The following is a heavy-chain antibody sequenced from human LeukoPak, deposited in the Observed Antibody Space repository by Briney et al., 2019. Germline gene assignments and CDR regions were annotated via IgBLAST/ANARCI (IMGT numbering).Heavy chain of an antibody. Sequence: PGGSLRLSCAASGFTFGSYWMHWVRQAPGKGLVWVSRINTDGGSTTYADSVKGRFTISRDNSKNTLYLRMNSLRAEDTAVYYCARGYCSSTSCYYYYYYYMDVWGKGTTVTVSS. J-gene: IGHJ6*03. CDR3: ARGYCSSTSCYYYYYYYMDV. CDR2: INTDGGST. V-gene: IGHV3-74*01. CDR1: GFTFGSYW. D-gene: IGHD2-2*01.